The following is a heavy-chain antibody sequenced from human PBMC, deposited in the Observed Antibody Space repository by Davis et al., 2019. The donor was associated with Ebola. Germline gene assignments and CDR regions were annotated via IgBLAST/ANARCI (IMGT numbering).Heavy chain of an antibody. V-gene: IGHV1-2*04. D-gene: IGHD4-17*01. J-gene: IGHJ5*02. Sequence: ASVKVSCKVSGYTLTELSMHWVRQAPGQGLEWMGWINPNSGGTNYAQKFQGWVTMTRDTSISTAYMELSRLRSDDTAVYYCARAHGDLFSDWFDPWGQGTLVTVSS. CDR1: GYTLTELS. CDR2: INPNSGGT. CDR3: ARAHGDLFSDWFDP.